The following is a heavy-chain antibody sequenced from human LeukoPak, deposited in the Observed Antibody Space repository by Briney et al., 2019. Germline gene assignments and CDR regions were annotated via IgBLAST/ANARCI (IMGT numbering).Heavy chain of an antibody. CDR1: GFTFSNAW. D-gene: IGHD1-1*01. V-gene: IGHV3-7*01. CDR3: AREDWNDGDAFDI. J-gene: IGHJ3*02. Sequence: GGSLRLSCAASGFTFSNAWMSWVRQAPGKGLEWVANIKRDGSEKHYVDSVKGRFTISRDNAKNSLYLQMNSLRAEDTAVYYCAREDWNDGDAFDIWGQGTVVTVSS. CDR2: IKRDGSEK.